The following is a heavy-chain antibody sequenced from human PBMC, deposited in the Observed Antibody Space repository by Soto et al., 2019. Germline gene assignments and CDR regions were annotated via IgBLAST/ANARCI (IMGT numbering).Heavy chain of an antibody. CDR1: GFSLTTSGVG. CDR2: IYWDDDK. J-gene: IGHJ5*02. D-gene: IGHD4-17*01. V-gene: IGHV2-5*02. Sequence: QITLKESGPTLVKPTQTLTLTCTFSGFSLTTSGVGVGWIRQPPGKALEWLALIYWDDDKRYSPSLKSSITIPKATCKTHVVRTMTNMDPSDTATYFCAHRTTTVTWWFDPWGQGSLVTVSS. CDR3: AHRTTTVTWWFDP.